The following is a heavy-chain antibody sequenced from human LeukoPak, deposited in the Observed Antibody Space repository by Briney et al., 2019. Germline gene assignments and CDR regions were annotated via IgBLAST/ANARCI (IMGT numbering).Heavy chain of an antibody. CDR2: ISSSSSTI. CDR3: ARDDYDFWHY. D-gene: IGHD3-3*01. CDR1: GFTFSSYS. V-gene: IGHV3-48*04. J-gene: IGHJ4*02. Sequence: GGSLRLSCAASGFTFSSYSMNWVRQAPGKGLEWVSYISSSSSTIYYADSVKGRFTISRDNAKNSLYLQMNSLRAEDTAVYYCARDDYDFWHYWGQGTLVTVSS.